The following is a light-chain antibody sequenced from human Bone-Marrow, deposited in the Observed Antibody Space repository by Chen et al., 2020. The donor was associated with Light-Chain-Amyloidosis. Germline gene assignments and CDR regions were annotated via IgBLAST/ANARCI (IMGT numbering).Light chain of an antibody. J-gene: IGLJ2*01. V-gene: IGLV1-40*01. CDR3: QYYDNSLNTALLL. Sequence: QSVLTQPPSVSGAPGQTVLISCSGTSPNIGAGYDVHWYQQLPGAAPKPLTYDKSTRHSGVPDRFSGSNYGTTASLATAGLQAEDDPAYYCQYYDNSLNTALLLFGGGTNVTV. CDR2: DKS. CDR1: SPNIGAGYD.